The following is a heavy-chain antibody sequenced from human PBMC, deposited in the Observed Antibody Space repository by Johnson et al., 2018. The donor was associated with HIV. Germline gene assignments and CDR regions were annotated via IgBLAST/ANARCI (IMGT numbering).Heavy chain of an antibody. CDR2: LFSGGSI. CDR1: GFTVSSYY. V-gene: IGHV3-66*01. D-gene: IGHD4-17*01. J-gene: IGHJ3*02. Sequence: VQLVEYGGGLVQPGGSLRLSCAASGFTVSSYYMSWVRQAPGKGLEWVSVLFSGGSIYFADSVKGRFTISRDNSKNTLYLQMNSLRAEDTAVYYCAREFLSSYGDYHGAFDIWGQGTMVTVSS. CDR3: AREFLSSYGDYHGAFDI.